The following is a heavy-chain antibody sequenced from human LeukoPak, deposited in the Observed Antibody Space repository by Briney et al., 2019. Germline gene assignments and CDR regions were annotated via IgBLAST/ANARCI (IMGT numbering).Heavy chain of an antibody. J-gene: IGHJ4*02. CDR2: INPNSGGT. CDR1: GYIFSVYY. V-gene: IGHV1-2*02. D-gene: IGHD1-26*01. Sequence: GASVKVSCKASGYIFSVYYMHWVRQAPGQGLEWMGWINPNSGGTNYAQKFQGRVTMTRDTSISTAYMELSRLRSDDTAVYYCARDFGSVGATWFDYWGQGTLVTVSS. CDR3: ARDFGSVGATWFDY.